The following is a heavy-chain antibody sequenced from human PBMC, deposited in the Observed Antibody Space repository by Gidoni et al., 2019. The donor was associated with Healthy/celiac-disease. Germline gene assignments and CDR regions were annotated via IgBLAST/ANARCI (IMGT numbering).Heavy chain of an antibody. CDR2: ISSSSSYT. V-gene: IGHV3-11*06. D-gene: IGHD3-10*01. CDR1: GFTFSDYY. Sequence: QVQLVESGGGLVKPGGSLRLSCAASGFTFSDYYMSWIRQAPGKGLEWVSYISSSSSYTNYADSVKGRFTISRDNAKNSLYLQMNSLRAEDTAVYYCASSGGYGSGSYSAKLWGQGTLVTVSS. CDR3: ASSGGYGSGSYSAKL. J-gene: IGHJ4*02.